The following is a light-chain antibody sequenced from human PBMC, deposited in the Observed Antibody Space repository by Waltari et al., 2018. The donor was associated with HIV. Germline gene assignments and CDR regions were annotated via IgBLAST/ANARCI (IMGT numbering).Light chain of an antibody. CDR2: RNN. CDR1: SSNLGSNF. V-gene: IGLV1-47*01. J-gene: IGLJ2*01. CDR3: AAWTDSRYVV. Sequence: QSVLTQPPSASGAPGQGVTISCSGSSSNLGSNFVYWYQQLPGTAPKLLIYRNNQRPSGVPDRFSGSKSGTSASLAISGLRSEDEADYYCAAWTDSRYVVFGGGTKLTVL.